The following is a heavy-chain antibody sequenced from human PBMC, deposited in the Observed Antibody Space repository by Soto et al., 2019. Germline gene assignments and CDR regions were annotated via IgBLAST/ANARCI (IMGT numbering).Heavy chain of an antibody. Sequence: GGSLRLSCAASGFTFSSSATSWVRQAPGKGLEWVAEISPDGTETYYAESVKGRFTVSRDNANSTLHLEMSSLGPKDTAVYFCATGRSTRFDPWGQGTLVTVSS. CDR2: ISPDGTET. D-gene: IGHD3-10*01. J-gene: IGHJ5*02. CDR1: GFTFSSSA. CDR3: ATGRSTRFDP. V-gene: IGHV3-30*03.